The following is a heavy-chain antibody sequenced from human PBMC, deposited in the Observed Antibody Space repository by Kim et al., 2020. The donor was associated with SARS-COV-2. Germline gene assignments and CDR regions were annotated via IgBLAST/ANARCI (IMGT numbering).Heavy chain of an antibody. Sequence: LKSLVTISVDTSKIQFSLKLSSVTAADTAVYYCARDHITMVRGVMGWFDPWGQGTLVTVSS. D-gene: IGHD3-10*01. V-gene: IGHV4-39*07. CDR3: ARDHITMVRGVMGWFDP. J-gene: IGHJ5*02.